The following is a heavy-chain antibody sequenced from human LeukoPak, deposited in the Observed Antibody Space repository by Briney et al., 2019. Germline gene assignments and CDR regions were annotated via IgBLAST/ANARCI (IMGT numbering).Heavy chain of an antibody. CDR3: ARQAYSENFDY. Sequence: GESLKISCKGSGYSFTSYWVGWVRQMPGKGLEWMGIIYPGDPDTRYSPSFQGQVTISADKSISTAYLQWSSLKASDTAMYYCARQAYSENFDYWGQGTLVTVSS. J-gene: IGHJ4*02. V-gene: IGHV5-51*01. CDR1: GYSFTSYW. CDR2: IYPGDPDT. D-gene: IGHD4-11*01.